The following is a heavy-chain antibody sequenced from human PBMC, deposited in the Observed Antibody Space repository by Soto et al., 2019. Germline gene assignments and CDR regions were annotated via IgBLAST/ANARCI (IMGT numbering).Heavy chain of an antibody. CDR2: IVVGSGNT. V-gene: IGHV1-58*01. CDR1: GFTFTSSA. CDR3: AADEPEDIVVVVAAGKGGAFDI. Sequence: SVKVSCKASGFTFTSSAVQWVRQARGQRLEWIGWIVVGSGNTNYAQKFQERVTITRDMSTSTAYMELSSLRSEDTAVYYCAADEPEDIVVVVAAGKGGAFDIWGQGTMVTVS. J-gene: IGHJ3*02. D-gene: IGHD2-15*01.